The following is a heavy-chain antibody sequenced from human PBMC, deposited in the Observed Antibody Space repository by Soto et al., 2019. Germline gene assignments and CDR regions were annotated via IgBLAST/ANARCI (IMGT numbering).Heavy chain of an antibody. CDR3: ARLRYSSGPFDY. J-gene: IGHJ4*02. CDR2: INHSGST. CDR1: GGSFSGYY. D-gene: IGHD6-19*01. V-gene: IGHV4-34*01. Sequence: PSETLSLTCAVYGGSFSGYYWSWIRQPPGKGLEWIGEINHSGSTNYNPSLKSRVTISIDTSKNQFSLKLNSVTAADTAVYYCARLRYSSGPFDYWGQGTLVTVSS.